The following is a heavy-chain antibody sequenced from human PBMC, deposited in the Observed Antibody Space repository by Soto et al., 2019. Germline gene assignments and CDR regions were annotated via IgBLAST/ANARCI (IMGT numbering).Heavy chain of an antibody. Sequence: GGSLRLSCAASGFTFSSYAMSWVRQAPGKGLEWVSAISGSGGSTYYADSVKGRFTISRDNSKNTLYLQMNSLRAEDTAVYYCAKGGMRYNWNHSGAFDIWGQGTMVTVSS. V-gene: IGHV3-23*01. CDR1: GFTFSSYA. J-gene: IGHJ3*02. CDR3: AKGGMRYNWNHSGAFDI. CDR2: ISGSGGST. D-gene: IGHD1-1*01.